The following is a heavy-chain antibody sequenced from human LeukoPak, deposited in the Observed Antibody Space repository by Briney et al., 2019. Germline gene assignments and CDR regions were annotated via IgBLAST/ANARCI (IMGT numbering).Heavy chain of an antibody. CDR2: FDPEDGET. CDR3: ATAQYYYDSSGYYYFDY. J-gene: IGHJ4*02. D-gene: IGHD3-22*01. CDR1: GYTLTELS. V-gene: IGHV1-24*01. Sequence: GASVKVSCKVSGYTLTELSMHWVRQAPGKGLEWMGGFDPEDGETIYAQTFQGRVTMTEDTSTDTAYMELSSLRSEDTAVYYCATAQYYYDSSGYYYFDYWGQGTLVTVSS.